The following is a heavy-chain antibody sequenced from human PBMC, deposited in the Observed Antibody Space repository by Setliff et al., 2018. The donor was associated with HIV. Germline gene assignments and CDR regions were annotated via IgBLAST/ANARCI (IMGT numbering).Heavy chain of an antibody. J-gene: IGHJ4*02. CDR1: GFTFSSYS. CDR2: ISSSSSTI. D-gene: IGHD3-3*01. Sequence: LRLSCAASGFTFSSYSMNWVRQAPGKGLEWVSYISSSSSTIYYADSVKGRFTISRDNAKNSLYLRMSSLRAEDTAVYYCARTTYYNFWSGSLYYFDYWGQGTLVTVSS. V-gene: IGHV3-48*01. CDR3: ARTTYYNFWSGSLYYFDY.